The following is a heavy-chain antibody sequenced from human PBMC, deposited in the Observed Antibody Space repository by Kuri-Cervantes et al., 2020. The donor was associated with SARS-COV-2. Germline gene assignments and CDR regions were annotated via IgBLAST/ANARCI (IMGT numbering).Heavy chain of an antibody. CDR2: IIPIFGTA. CDR1: GGTFSGYA. V-gene: IGHV1-69*05. CDR3: ARGRVAGSHLSFYY. D-gene: IGHD6-19*01. Sequence: SVKVSCKSSGGTFSGYAISWVRQAPGQGLEWMGGIIPIFGTANYAQKFQGRVTITTDESTSTAYMELSRLRSEDTAVYYCARGRVAGSHLSFYYWGQGTLVTVSS. J-gene: IGHJ4*02.